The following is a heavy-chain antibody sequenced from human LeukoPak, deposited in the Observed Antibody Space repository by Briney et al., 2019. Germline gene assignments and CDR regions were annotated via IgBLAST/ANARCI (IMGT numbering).Heavy chain of an antibody. V-gene: IGHV3-7*03. CDR1: GFTFSSHW. Sequence: GGSLRLSCAASGFTFSSHWMTWIRQAPGKGLEWVANIKEDGSKKNYVDSVKGRFTISRDNAKNSLYLQMNSLRAEDTAVYHCATPLDYYDSSGYHQGGDWGQGTLVTVSS. D-gene: IGHD3-22*01. CDR3: ATPLDYYDSSGYHQGGD. CDR2: IKEDGSKK. J-gene: IGHJ4*02.